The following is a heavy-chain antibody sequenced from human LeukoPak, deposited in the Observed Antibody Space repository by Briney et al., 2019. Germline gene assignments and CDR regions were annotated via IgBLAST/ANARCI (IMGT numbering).Heavy chain of an antibody. V-gene: IGHV3-30*02. J-gene: IGHJ6*03. CDR3: ARVEETLTTAAIIRKYYYYYYYIDV. CDR1: GFTFSSYG. Sequence: GGSLRLSCAASGFTFSSYGMHWVRQAPGKGLEWVAFIRYDGSNKYYADSVKGRFTISRDNSKNTLYLQMNSLRAEDTAVYYCARVEETLTTAAIIRKYYYYYYYIDVWGKGTTVTVSS. CDR2: IRYDGSNK. D-gene: IGHD4-11*01.